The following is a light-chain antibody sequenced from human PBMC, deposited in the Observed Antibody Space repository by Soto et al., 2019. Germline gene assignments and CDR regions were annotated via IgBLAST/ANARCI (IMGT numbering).Light chain of an antibody. Sequence: QTVVTQEPSFSVSPGGTVTLTCGLSSGSVSTSYYPSWYQQTPGQAPRTLIYSTNTRSSGVPDCFSSSILGNKAALTVTGAEADDESDYYCVLYMGSVVFGGGTKLTVL. CDR1: SGSVSTSYY. CDR2: STN. CDR3: VLYMGSVV. J-gene: IGLJ2*01. V-gene: IGLV8-61*02.